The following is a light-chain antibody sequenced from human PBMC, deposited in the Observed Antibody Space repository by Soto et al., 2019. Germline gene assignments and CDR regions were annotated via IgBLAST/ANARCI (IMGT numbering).Light chain of an antibody. CDR2: DAS. J-gene: IGKJ5*01. CDR1: QDISNY. Sequence: DIQMTQSPSSLSASVGDRFTITCQASQDISNYLNWYQQKLGKAPKLLIYDASNLETGVPSRFSGSGSGTDFTFTISSLQPEDIATYYCQQYSNLITFGQGTRLEIK. V-gene: IGKV1-33*01. CDR3: QQYSNLIT.